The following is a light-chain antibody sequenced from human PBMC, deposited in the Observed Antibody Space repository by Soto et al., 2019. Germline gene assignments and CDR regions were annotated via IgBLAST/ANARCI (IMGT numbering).Light chain of an antibody. CDR3: QQYGSSPPIT. V-gene: IGKV3-20*01. J-gene: IGKJ5*01. Sequence: EIVLTQSPGTLSLSPGERATLSCRASQSVSSSYLAWYQQKTGQAPRLLIYGASSRATGIPDRFSGSGSVTDFTLTISRLEPEDFAVYYCQQYGSSPPITFGQGTRLEIK. CDR1: QSVSSSY. CDR2: GAS.